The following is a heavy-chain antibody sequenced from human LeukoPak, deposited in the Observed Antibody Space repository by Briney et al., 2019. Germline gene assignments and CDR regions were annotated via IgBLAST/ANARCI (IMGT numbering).Heavy chain of an antibody. J-gene: IGHJ4*02. CDR3: ARKATDSSGPFDY. CDR2: MNPNSGNT. Sequence: ASVKVSCKASGYTFTSYDTNWVRQATGQGLEWMGWMNPNSGNTGYAQKFQGRVTITRNTSISTAYMELSSLRSEDTAVYYCARKATDSSGPFDYWGQGTLVTVSS. V-gene: IGHV1-8*03. D-gene: IGHD3-22*01. CDR1: GYTFTSYD.